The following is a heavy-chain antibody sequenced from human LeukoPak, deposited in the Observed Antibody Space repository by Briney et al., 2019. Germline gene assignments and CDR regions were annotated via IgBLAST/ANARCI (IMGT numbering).Heavy chain of an antibody. CDR1: GFTFSSYS. D-gene: IGHD3-10*01. J-gene: IGHJ5*02. V-gene: IGHV3-23*01. Sequence: GGSLRLSCAASGFTFSSYSMSWVRQAPGQGLEWVSVISDSGGHTYYADSVKGRFTISRDNSENTLFPQMSSLRVEDTAIYYCVKDGLRCREGFDPWGQGTLVTVSS. CDR2: ISDSGGHT. CDR3: VKDGLRCREGFDP.